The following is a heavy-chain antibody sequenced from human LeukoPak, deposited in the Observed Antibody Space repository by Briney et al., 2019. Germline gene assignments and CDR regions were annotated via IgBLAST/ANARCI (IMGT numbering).Heavy chain of an antibody. CDR2: IKSKTDGGTT. J-gene: IGHJ4*02. V-gene: IGHV3-15*01. D-gene: IGHD3-16*01. Sequence: PGGSLRLSRAASGFTFSNAWMSWVRQAPGKGLEWVGRIKSKTDGGTTDYAAPVKGRFTISRDDSKNTLYLQMNSLKTEDTAVYYCTGMIVTTHYFDYWGQGTLVTVSS. CDR3: TGMIVTTHYFDY. CDR1: GFTFSNAW.